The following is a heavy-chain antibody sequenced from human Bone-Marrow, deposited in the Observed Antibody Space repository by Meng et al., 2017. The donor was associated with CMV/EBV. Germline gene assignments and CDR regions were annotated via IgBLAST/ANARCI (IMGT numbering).Heavy chain of an antibody. J-gene: IGHJ4*02. CDR2: IYYSGST. D-gene: IGHD5-24*01. CDR3: ARGDGYATFDY. V-gene: IGHV4-59*12. Sequence: SETLSLTCTVSGGSISSYYWSWIRQPPGKGLEWIGYIYYSGSTNYNPPLKSRVIISVDTSKNQFSLKLSSVSAADTAAYYGARGDGYATFDYWGQGALVTVSS. CDR1: GGSISSYY.